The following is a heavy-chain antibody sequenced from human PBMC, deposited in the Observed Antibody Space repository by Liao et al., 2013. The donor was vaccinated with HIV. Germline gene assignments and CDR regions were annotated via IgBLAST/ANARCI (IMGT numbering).Heavy chain of an antibody. V-gene: IGHV4-34*01. CDR1: GGSFSGYY. Sequence: QVQLQQWGAGLLKPSETLSLTCAVYGGSFSGYYWSWIRQPPGKGLEWIGEINHSGSTNYNSSLKSRVTISVDTSKNQFSLKLSSVTAADTAVYYCARGPQNXVVATNYYFDYWGQGTLVTVSS. J-gene: IGHJ4*02. D-gene: IGHD5-12*01. CDR3: ARGPQNXVVATNYYFDY. CDR2: INHSGST.